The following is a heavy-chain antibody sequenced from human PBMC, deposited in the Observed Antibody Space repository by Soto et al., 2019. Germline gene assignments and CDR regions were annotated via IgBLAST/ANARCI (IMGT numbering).Heavy chain of an antibody. J-gene: IGHJ4*02. Sequence: AASVKVSCKASGYTFTIYAMHWVLQAPGQRLEWMGWINAGNGNTKYSQKFQGRVTITRDTSASTAYMELSSLRSEDTAVYYCASARGLWSGYQHWGQGTLVTVSS. D-gene: IGHD3-3*01. CDR2: INAGNGNT. CDR3: ASARGLWSGYQH. CDR1: GYTFTIYA. V-gene: IGHV1-3*01.